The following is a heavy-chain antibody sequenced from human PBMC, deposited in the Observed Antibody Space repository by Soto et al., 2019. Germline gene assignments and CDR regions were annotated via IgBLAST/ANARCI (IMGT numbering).Heavy chain of an antibody. CDR1: GFTFSSYA. J-gene: IGHJ4*02. CDR3: AGLYTVDC. V-gene: IGHV3-30-3*01. D-gene: IGHD3-16*01. Sequence: QVQLVESGGGVVQPGRSLRLSCAASGFTFSSYAMHWVRQAPGKGLEWVAVISYDGSNKYYADSVKGRFTISRDNSKNTLYLQMNSLRAEDTAVYYCAGLYTVDCWGPGTLVTVSS. CDR2: ISYDGSNK.